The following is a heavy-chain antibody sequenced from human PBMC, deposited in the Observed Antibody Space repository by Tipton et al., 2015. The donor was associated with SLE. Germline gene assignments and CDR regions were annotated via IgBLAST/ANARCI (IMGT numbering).Heavy chain of an antibody. CDR2: ISHSGST. V-gene: IGHV4-34*01. D-gene: IGHD1-26*01. CDR1: GFTFSSYW. J-gene: IGHJ6*02. CDR3: ARGGWELFRGEDV. Sequence: LRLSCAASGFTFSSYWMSWVRQAPGKGLEWIGEISHSGSTNYNPSLKGRVTILVDTSKNQFSLKLSSVTAADTAVYYCARGGWELFRGEDVWGQGTTVNVSS.